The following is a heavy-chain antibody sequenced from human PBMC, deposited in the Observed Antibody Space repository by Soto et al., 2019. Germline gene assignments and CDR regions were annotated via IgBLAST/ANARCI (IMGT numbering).Heavy chain of an antibody. CDR1: GFTFSSYG. Sequence: GGSLRLSCAASGFTFSSYGMHWVRQAPGKGLEWVAVISNDGSNKYYADSVKGRFTISRDNSKNTLYLQMNSLRAEDTAVYYCAKDLRRITIFGVVIQDYYYGMDVWGQGTTVTVSS. CDR3: AKDLRRITIFGVVIQDYYYGMDV. V-gene: IGHV3-30*18. D-gene: IGHD3-3*01. J-gene: IGHJ6*02. CDR2: ISNDGSNK.